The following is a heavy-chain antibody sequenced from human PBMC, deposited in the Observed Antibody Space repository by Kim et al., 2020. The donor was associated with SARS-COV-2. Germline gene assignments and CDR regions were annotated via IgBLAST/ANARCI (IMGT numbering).Heavy chain of an antibody. V-gene: IGHV4-61*01. J-gene: IGHJ1*01. Sequence: LETLSLTFSVSGDSISSVHYYWSWIRQPPGKGLEWVGYIYHSGNNNYNPSLESRVTLSVDRSKNQFSLRLNSVTAADTAVYYCAREGYSSSINGYFNHWG. CDR2: IYHSGNN. D-gene: IGHD2-2*01. CDR1: GDSISSVHYY. CDR3: AREGYSSSINGYFNH.